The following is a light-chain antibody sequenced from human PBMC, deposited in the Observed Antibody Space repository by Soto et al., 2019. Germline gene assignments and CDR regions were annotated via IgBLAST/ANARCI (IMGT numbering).Light chain of an antibody. V-gene: IGKV3-20*01. CDR3: QPDGSSPPWT. J-gene: IGKJ1*01. CDR1: QSVSSSY. CDR2: GAS. Sequence: EIVLTQSPVTLSLSPGERATLSCRASQSVSSSYLAWYQQKPGQATRLLIYGASSRATGIPYRFSGSGSGTDFTLTISRLEPADFAVYYCQPDGSSPPWTFGPWTKVEIK.